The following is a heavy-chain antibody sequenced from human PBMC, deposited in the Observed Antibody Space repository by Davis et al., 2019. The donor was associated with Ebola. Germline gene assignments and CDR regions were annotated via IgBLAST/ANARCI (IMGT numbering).Heavy chain of an antibody. CDR2: IWYDGNNK. D-gene: IGHD6-19*01. CDR3: AKDLGSSGWYYFDY. CDR1: GFTFTNYG. V-gene: IGHV3-30*02. Sequence: PGGSLRLSCAASGFTFTNYGMHWVRQAPGKGLEWVAVIWYDGNNKYYADSVKGRFTISRDNSKNTLYLQMNSLRAEDTAVYYCAKDLGSSGWYYFDYWGQGTLVTVSS. J-gene: IGHJ4*02.